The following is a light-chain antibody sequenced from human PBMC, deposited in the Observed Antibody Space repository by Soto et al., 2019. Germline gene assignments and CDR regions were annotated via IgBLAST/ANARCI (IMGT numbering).Light chain of an antibody. CDR2: EGN. V-gene: IGLV2-14*02. CDR1: SSDVGNYNL. CDR3: ASYTGNNAWL. Sequence: QSALTQPASVSGSPGQSITISCTGTSSDVGNYNLVSWYQQHPGKAPKLMIYEGNKRPSGVSNRFSGSKSDTTASLTISGLQTDDEGDYYCASYTGNNAWLFGGGTKLTVL. J-gene: IGLJ2*01.